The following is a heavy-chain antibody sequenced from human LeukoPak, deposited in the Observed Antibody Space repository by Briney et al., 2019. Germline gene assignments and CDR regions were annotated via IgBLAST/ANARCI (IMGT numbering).Heavy chain of an antibody. V-gene: IGHV3-7*01. J-gene: IGHJ4*02. Sequence: GGSLRLSCAASGFTFTNYAMSWVRQAPGKGLEWVANIKQDGSEKYYVDSVKGRFTISRDNAKNSLYLQMNSLRAEDTAVYYCARGRGAILNWGQGTLVTVSS. CDR3: ARGRGAILN. CDR2: IKQDGSEK. CDR1: GFTFTNYA. D-gene: IGHD3-10*01.